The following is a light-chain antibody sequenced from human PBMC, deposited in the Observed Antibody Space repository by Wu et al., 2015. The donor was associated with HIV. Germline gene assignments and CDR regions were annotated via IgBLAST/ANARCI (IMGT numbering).Light chain of an antibody. J-gene: IGKJ4*01. CDR3: QQYGSSPLT. CDR2: GAS. CDR1: QSISSSY. V-gene: IGKV3-20*01. Sequence: EIVLTQSPGTLSLSPGERATLSCRASQSISSSYLVWYQQKPGRAPRLLIYGASSRATGIPDRFSGSGSGTDFTLSISRLEPEDFAVYYCQQYGSSPLTFGGGTKVEIK.